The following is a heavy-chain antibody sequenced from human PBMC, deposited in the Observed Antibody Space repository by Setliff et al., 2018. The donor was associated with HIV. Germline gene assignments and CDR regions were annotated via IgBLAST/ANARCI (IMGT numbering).Heavy chain of an antibody. CDR2: INPNSGGT. D-gene: IGHD3-22*01. V-gene: IGHV1-2*02. CDR1: GYTFTAYY. CDR3: ARGPNYYDRGSYYNFDY. J-gene: IGHJ4*02. Sequence: ASVKVSCKASGYTFTAYYLHWVRQAPGQGLEWMGWINPNSGGTDYAQKFRGRVTMTRDTPISTAYMGLSRLTSDDTAVYYCARGPNYYDRGSYYNFDYWGEGTLVTVSS.